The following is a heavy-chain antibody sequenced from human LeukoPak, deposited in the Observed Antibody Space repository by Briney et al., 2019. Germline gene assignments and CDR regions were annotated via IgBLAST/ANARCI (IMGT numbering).Heavy chain of an antibody. CDR3: ARVRHQWLDFDY. J-gene: IGHJ4*02. CDR2: IWYDGSNK. V-gene: IGHV3-33*01. CDR1: GFTFSSYG. D-gene: IGHD6-19*01. Sequence: GRSLRLSCAASGFTFSSYGMHWVRQAPGKGLEWVAVIWYDGSNKYYADSVKGRFTISRDNAKNSLYLQMNSLRAEDTAVYYCARVRHQWLDFDYWGQGTLVTVSS.